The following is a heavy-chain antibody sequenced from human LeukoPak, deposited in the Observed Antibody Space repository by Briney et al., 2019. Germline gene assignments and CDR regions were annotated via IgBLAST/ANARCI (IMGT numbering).Heavy chain of an antibody. CDR3: ASSYYDSSGYYLFDY. V-gene: IGHV4-39*01. J-gene: IGHJ4*02. Sequence: SETLSLTCTVSGGSISSSSYYWGWIRQPPGKGLEWIGSIYYSGSTYYNPSLKSRVTISVDTSKNQFFLKLSSVTAADTAVYYCASSYYDSSGYYLFDYWGQGTLVTVSS. CDR1: GGSISSSSYY. CDR2: IYYSGST. D-gene: IGHD3-22*01.